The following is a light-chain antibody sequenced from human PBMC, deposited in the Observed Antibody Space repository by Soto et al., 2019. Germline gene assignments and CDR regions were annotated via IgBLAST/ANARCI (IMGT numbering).Light chain of an antibody. CDR3: QQSDSPPYT. CDR2: AAS. V-gene: IGKV1-39*01. CDR1: QTISSY. J-gene: IGKJ2*01. Sequence: DIQMTQSPSSLSASVGDRVTITCRASQTISSYLNWYQQKPGQAPKLLIYAASNLQSGVPSRFSGSGSGTDFTLTISSLQPEDFASYYCQQSDSPPYTFGHGTNLELK.